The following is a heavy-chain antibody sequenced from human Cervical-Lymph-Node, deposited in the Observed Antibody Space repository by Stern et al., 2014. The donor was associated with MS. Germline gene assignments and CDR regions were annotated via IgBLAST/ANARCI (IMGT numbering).Heavy chain of an antibody. V-gene: IGHV3-48*01. D-gene: IGHD4-11*01. J-gene: IGHJ5*02. CDR1: GFIFSHYD. Sequence: EVQLVESGGDFVQPGGSLRLSCTASGFIFSHYDMNWVRQAPGKGLEWISYIRRSSSAIYYADSVKGRFTISRDDAKNSLYLQMNSLRAEDTAVYYCTRVREPTVTASWFGPWGQGTLVTVSS. CDR3: TRVREPTVTASWFGP. CDR2: IRRSSSAI.